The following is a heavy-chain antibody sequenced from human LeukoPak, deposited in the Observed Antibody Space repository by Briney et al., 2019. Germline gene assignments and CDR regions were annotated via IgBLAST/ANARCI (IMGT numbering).Heavy chain of an antibody. Sequence: LGGSLRLSCVASGLSISGQWMNWVRQAPGKGLEWVAIISYDGSNKYYADSGKGRFTISRDNSKNTLYLQMNSLRAEDTAVYYCAKDAGLLWPRYGMDVWGQGTTVTVSS. CDR3: AKDAGLLWPRYGMDV. CDR2: ISYDGSNK. V-gene: IGHV3-30*18. D-gene: IGHD3-10*01. J-gene: IGHJ6*02. CDR1: GLSISGQW.